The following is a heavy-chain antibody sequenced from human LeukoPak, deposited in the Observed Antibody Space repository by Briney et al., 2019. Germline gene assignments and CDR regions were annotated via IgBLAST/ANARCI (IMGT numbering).Heavy chain of an antibody. D-gene: IGHD2-2*01. V-gene: IGHV3-21*01. Sequence: GGSLRLSCAASGFTFRTYSMNWVRQAPGEGLEWVSSISTDSTYIYYADSVKGRFTISRDNAKNSLYLQMNSLRAEDTAVYYCARYGVSSSTSYIDYWGQGTLVTVSS. J-gene: IGHJ4*02. CDR1: GFTFRTYS. CDR2: ISTDSTYI. CDR3: ARYGVSSSTSYIDY.